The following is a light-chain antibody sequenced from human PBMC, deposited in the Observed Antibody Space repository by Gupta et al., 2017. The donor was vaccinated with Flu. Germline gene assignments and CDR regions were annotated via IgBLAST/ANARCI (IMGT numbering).Light chain of an antibody. Sequence: DIQMTQSPSSLSASVGDRVTITCRASQNTAGYLNWYQQKPGKAPKLLIYTVSNLQSGVPSRFSGSGSGTDFTLTISRLQPEDFATYYCQQTYNTPGTFGQGTKVEIK. CDR1: QNTAGY. V-gene: IGKV1-39*01. J-gene: IGKJ1*01. CDR2: TVS. CDR3: QQTYNTPGT.